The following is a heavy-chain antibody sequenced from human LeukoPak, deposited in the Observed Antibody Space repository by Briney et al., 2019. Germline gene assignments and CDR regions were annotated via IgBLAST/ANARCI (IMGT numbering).Heavy chain of an antibody. CDR1: GGSITSSSYY. V-gene: IGHV4-39*01. Sequence: EASETLSLTCTVCGGSITSSSYYWGWIRQPPGKGLQWIGSNSGSTYYNPSLKSRVTISVDTSKIQFSLKLSSVTAADTAVYYCARGRRDGYNSEYFDNWGQGTLVTVSS. CDR3: ARGRRDGYNSEYFDN. J-gene: IGHJ4*02. D-gene: IGHD5-24*01. CDR2: NSGST.